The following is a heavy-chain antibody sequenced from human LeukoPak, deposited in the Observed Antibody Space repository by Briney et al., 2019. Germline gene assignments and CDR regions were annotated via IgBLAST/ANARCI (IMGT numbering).Heavy chain of an antibody. Sequence: SETLSLTCTVSGGSISSYYWSWIRQPAGKGLEWIGRLDTSGSTHYNPSLKSRVTMSGDTSKKQFSLKLSSVTAADTAVYYCASTTYYYDSSGYYFLDYWGQGTLVTVSS. D-gene: IGHD3-22*01. CDR3: ASTTYYYDSSGYYFLDY. CDR2: LDTSGST. J-gene: IGHJ4*02. V-gene: IGHV4-4*07. CDR1: GGSISSYY.